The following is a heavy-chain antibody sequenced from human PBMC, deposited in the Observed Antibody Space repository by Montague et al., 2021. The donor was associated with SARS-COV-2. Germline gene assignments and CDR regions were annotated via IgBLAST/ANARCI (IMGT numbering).Heavy chain of an antibody. V-gene: IGHV4-59*01. CDR1: SDSMSYFY. D-gene: IGHD1-1*01. J-gene: IGHJ4*02. CDR2: IFYRGAT. Sequence: SETLSLTCTVSSDSMSYFYRSWIRQPPEKGLEWLGYIFYRGATKYNPSLESRVTISVDTSKDQFYLKLNSVTAADTAVYYCARGATRTFDYWGQGTLVTVSS. CDR3: ARGATRTFDY.